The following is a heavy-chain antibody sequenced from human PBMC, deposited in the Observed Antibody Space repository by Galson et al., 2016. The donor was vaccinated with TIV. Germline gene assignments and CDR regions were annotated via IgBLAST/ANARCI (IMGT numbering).Heavy chain of an antibody. D-gene: IGHD6-19*01. J-gene: IGHJ6*03. V-gene: IGHV1-69*13. CDR2: ILPIFGAA. CDR3: ARPSSSCRGCSYSYYMDV. CDR1: GGTFNIYA. Sequence: SVKVSCKASGGTFNIYAISWVRQAPGQGLEWMGGILPIFGAATYAQKLQGRVTITADESTNTAYMELSSLKSDDTAMYYCARPSSSCRGCSYSYYMDVWGQGTTVTVSS.